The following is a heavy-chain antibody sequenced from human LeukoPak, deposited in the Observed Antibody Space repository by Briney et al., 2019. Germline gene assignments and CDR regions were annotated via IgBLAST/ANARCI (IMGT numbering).Heavy chain of an antibody. V-gene: IGHV3-53*01. CDR1: GFTVSSNY. J-gene: IGHJ3*02. D-gene: IGHD2-15*01. Sequence: GGSLRLSCAASGFTVSSNYMSWVRQAPGKGLEWVSVIYSGGSTYYADSVKGRFTISRDNSKNTLYLQMNSLRAEDTAVYYCARERTPSHSRAFDIWGQGTMVTVSS. CDR3: ARERTPSHSRAFDI. CDR2: IYSGGST.